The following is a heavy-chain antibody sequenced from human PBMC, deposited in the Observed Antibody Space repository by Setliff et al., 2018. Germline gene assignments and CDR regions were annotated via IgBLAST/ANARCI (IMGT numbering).Heavy chain of an antibody. CDR2: ISTSGTYI. V-gene: IGHV3-21*01. CDR1: GFTFGDYA. Sequence: KPGGSLRLSCTTSGFTFGDYAMSWVRQAPGKGPEWVSSISTSGTYIYYADSVKGRFTISRDNAKNSLYLQMNSLRAEDTAVYYCAMILPYHGMDVWGQGTTVTVSS. D-gene: IGHD2-15*01. J-gene: IGHJ6*02. CDR3: AMILPYHGMDV.